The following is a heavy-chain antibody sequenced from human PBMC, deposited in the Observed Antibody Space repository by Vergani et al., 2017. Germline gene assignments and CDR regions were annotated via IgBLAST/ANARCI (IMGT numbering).Heavy chain of an antibody. CDR2: IYYSGST. D-gene: IGHD6-19*01. J-gene: IGHJ3*02. CDR3: ARAPRDLAGQAFDI. Sequence: QVQLQESGPGLVKPSETLSLTCTVSGGSISSYYWSWIRQPPGKGLEWIGYIYYSGSTNYNPSLKSRVTISVDTSKNQFSLKLSSVTAADTAVYYCARAPRDLAGQAFDIWGQGTMVTVSS. CDR1: GGSISSYY. V-gene: IGHV4-59*12.